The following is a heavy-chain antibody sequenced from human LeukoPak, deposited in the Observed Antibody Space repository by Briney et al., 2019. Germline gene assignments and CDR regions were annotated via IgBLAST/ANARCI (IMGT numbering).Heavy chain of an antibody. CDR1: GFTFTTYA. V-gene: IGHV3-30*18. CDR3: AKQTLSSGLDY. Sequence: GGSLRLSCAASGFTFTTYAMHWVRQAPGKGLEWVAVISSDISYKSYADFVKGRFSISRDNSKNTLYLQMDSLRAEDTAVYYCAKQTLSSGLDYWGQGTLVTVSS. D-gene: IGHD6-19*01. J-gene: IGHJ4*02. CDR2: ISSDISYK.